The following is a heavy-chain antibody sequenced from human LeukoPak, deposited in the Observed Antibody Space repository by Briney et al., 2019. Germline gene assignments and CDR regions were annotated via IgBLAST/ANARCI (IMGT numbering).Heavy chain of an antibody. D-gene: IGHD3-3*01. CDR2: SYYSGST. Sequence: SETLSLTCTVSGGSISSYYWSWIRQPPGKGLEWIGHSYYSGSTNYNPSLKSRVTISVDTSKNQFSLKLSSVTAADTAVYYCARDGGPYYDFWSGQADGMDVWGQGTTVTVSS. CDR3: ARDGGPYYDFWSGQADGMDV. J-gene: IGHJ6*02. CDR1: GGSISSYY. V-gene: IGHV4-59*01.